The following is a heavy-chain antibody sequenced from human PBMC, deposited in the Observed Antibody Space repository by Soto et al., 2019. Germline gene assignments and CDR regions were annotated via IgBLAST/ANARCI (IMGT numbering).Heavy chain of an antibody. Sequence: SVKVSCKASGGTFSSYAISWVRQAPGQGLEWMGGIIPIFGTANYAQKFQGRVTITADKSTSTAYMELSSLRSEDTAVYYCAKKGNSSDAEWFDPWGQGTLVTVSS. D-gene: IGHD6-25*01. V-gene: IGHV1-69*06. CDR2: IIPIFGTA. J-gene: IGHJ5*02. CDR1: GGTFSSYA. CDR3: AKKGNSSDAEWFDP.